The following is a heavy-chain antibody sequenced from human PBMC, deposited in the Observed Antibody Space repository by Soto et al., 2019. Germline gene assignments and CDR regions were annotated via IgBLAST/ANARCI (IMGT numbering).Heavy chain of an antibody. Sequence: GASVKVSCKASGYTFTSYYMHWVRQAPGQGLEWMGIINPSGGSTSYAQKFQGRVTMTRDTSTSTVYMELSSLRSEDTAVYYCARDLLVVVARRPGYIDFRCPGILVSLFS. CDR3: ARDLLVVVARRPGYIDF. CDR1: GYTFTSYY. CDR2: INPSGGST. V-gene: IGHV1-46*01. D-gene: IGHD2-15*01. J-gene: IGHJ4*02.